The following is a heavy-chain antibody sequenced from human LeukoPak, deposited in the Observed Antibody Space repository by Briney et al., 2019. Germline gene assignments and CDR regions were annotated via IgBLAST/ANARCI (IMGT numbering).Heavy chain of an antibody. V-gene: IGHV3-11*06. J-gene: IGHJ3*02. CDR3: ASPKVYCSGGSCFSGAFDI. CDR1: GFTFSDYY. Sequence: GGSLRLSCAASGFTFSDYYMSWIRQAPGKGLEWVSYISSSSSYTNYADSVKGRFTISRDNAKNSLYLQMNSLGAEDTAVYYCASPKVYCSGGSCFSGAFDIWGQGTMVTVSS. D-gene: IGHD2-15*01. CDR2: ISSSSSYT.